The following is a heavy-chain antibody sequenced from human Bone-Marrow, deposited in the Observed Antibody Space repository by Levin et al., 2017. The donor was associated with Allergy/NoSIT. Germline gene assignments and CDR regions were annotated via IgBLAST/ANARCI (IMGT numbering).Heavy chain of an antibody. V-gene: IGHV3-15*01. D-gene: IGHD3-3*01. CDR1: GFTFSNAW. CDR3: TTTYYDFWSGYEHDY. CDR2: IKSKTDGGTT. Sequence: GGSLRLSCAASGFTFSNAWMSWVRQAPGKGLEWVGRIKSKTDGGTTDYAAPVKGRFTISRDDSKNTLYLQMNSLKTEDTAVYYCTTTYYDFWSGYEHDYWGQGTLVTVSS. J-gene: IGHJ4*02.